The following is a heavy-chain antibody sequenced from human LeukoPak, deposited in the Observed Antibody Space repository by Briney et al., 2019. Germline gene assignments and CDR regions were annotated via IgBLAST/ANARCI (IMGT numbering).Heavy chain of an antibody. D-gene: IGHD1-7*01. CDR2: ISSSSSYI. J-gene: IGHJ5*02. CDR1: GFTFSSYS. CDR3: ARERRTTYNWFDP. Sequence: PGGSLRLSCAASGFTFSSYSMNWVRQAPGKGLDWVSSISSSSSYIYYADSVKGRFTISRDNAKNSLYLQMNSLRAEDTAVYYCARERRTTYNWFDPWGQGTLVTVSS. V-gene: IGHV3-21*01.